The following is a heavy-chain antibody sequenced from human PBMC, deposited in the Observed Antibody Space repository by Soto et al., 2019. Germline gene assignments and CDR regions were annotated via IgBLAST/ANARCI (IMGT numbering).Heavy chain of an antibody. Sequence: PGGSLRLSCEASGFNFRDFWMHWVRQPPGKRPEWVSNIPSDGRDVSYADSVRGRFTISRDDARNTLYLQMSDLRVEDTAISYCTRDDLSLGIDYQGKGTQFTVS. CDR3: TRDDLSLGIDY. CDR2: IPSDGRDV. V-gene: IGHV3-74*01. D-gene: IGHD1-26*01. CDR1: GFNFRDFW. J-gene: IGHJ4*01.